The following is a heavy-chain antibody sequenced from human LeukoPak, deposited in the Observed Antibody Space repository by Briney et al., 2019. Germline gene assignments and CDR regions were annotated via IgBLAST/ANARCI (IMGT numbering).Heavy chain of an antibody. J-gene: IGHJ5*02. Sequence: ASVKVSCKTSGYTFTSFGISWVRQAPGQGLEWMGWINAYNGNTNYAQKIQGRVTMTTDTSTSTAYMELNSLRSDDTAVYYCARDPRIVGSTPDCFDPWGQGPLVTVSS. CDR3: ARDPRIVGSTPDCFDP. CDR1: GYTFTSFG. CDR2: INAYNGNT. D-gene: IGHD1-26*01. V-gene: IGHV1-18*01.